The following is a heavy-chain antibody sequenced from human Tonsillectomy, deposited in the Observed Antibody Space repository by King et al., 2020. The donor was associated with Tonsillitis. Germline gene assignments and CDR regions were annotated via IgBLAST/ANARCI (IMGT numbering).Heavy chain of an antibody. J-gene: IGHJ6*02. CDR3: TTDHHSYDFWSLYGMDV. Sequence: VQLVQSGGGLVKPGGSLRLSCAASGFTFSNAWMSWVRQAPGKGLEWVGRIKSKTDGGTTDYAAPVKGRFTISRDDSKNTLYLQMNSLKTEDTAVYYCTTDHHSYDFWSLYGMDVWGQGATVTVSS. CDR1: GFTFSNAW. D-gene: IGHD3-3*01. CDR2: IKSKTDGGTT. V-gene: IGHV3-15*01.